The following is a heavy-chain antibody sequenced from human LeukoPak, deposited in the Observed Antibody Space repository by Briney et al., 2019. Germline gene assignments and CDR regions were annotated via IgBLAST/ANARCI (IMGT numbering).Heavy chain of an antibody. J-gene: IGHJ4*02. D-gene: IGHD3-10*01. V-gene: IGHV4-38-2*01. CDR2: VYHSGNT. CDR3: ARGYYYGSGVFDY. Sequence: SETLSLTCAVSGYSISSGYFWAWIRQPPGGRREWIGTVYHSGNTYYNPSLKSRLTISVVTSKNQFSLTLSSVTAADTAVYYCARGYYYGSGVFDYWGQGALVTVSS. CDR1: GYSISSGYF.